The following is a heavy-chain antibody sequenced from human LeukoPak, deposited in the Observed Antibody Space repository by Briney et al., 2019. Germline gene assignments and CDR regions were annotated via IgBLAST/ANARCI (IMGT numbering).Heavy chain of an antibody. V-gene: IGHV3-48*02. CDR1: GFTFSSHD. Sequence: PGGSLRLSCAASGFTFSSHDMNWVRQAPGKGLEWVSYISSRSSTIYYADSVKGRFTIPRDNAKNSLFLQMNSLRDEDTAVYYCARDQSWLPDYWGQGTLVTVSS. J-gene: IGHJ4*02. CDR3: ARDQSWLPDY. CDR2: ISSRSSTI. D-gene: IGHD3-22*01.